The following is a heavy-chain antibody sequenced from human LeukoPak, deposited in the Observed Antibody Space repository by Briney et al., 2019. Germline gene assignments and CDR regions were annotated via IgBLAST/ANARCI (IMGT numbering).Heavy chain of an antibody. Sequence: PSETLSLTCTVSGGSISSTGYYWGWIRQPPGKGLEWIGSLYFSGSTYYNPSLKSRATISGDTSKNQFSLKLTFVTAADTAVYYCVRQGLGDGGKSFASWRQGALVTVPS. CDR3: VRQGLGDGGKSFAS. CDR1: GGSISSTGYY. D-gene: IGHD4-23*01. J-gene: IGHJ4*02. CDR2: LYFSGST. V-gene: IGHV4-39*01.